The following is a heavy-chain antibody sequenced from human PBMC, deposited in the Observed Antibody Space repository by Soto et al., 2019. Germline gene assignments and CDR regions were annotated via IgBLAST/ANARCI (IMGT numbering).Heavy chain of an antibody. CDR2: IRSKAYGGTT. CDR1: GFTFGDYT. V-gene: IGHV3-49*05. D-gene: IGHD3-22*01. J-gene: IGHJ4*02. Sequence: EVQLVESGGGLVKPGRSLRLSCTASGFTFGDYTMSWYRQAPGKGLEWVGFIRSKAYGGTTEYAASVKGRFAISRDDSKSIAYLQMNSLKTEDTAVYYCSRDRPPDSGYPAFDFWGQGTLVTVSS. CDR3: SRDRPPDSGYPAFDF.